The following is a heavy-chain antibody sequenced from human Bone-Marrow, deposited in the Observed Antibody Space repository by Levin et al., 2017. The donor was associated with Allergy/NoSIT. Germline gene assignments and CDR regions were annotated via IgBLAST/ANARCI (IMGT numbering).Heavy chain of an antibody. J-gene: IGHJ3*02. Sequence: SETLSLTCTVSGGSISSGVYFWSWIRQLPGKGLEWIGYVSHSGITFYNQSLKSRVTISGDTSKSLFSLNLSSVTAADTAGYYCARDITVFGVVLAVNDAFDIWGQGTMVTVSS. CDR3: ARDITVFGVVLAVNDAFDI. CDR1: GGSISSGVYF. CDR2: VSHSGIT. V-gene: IGHV4-31*03. D-gene: IGHD3-3*01.